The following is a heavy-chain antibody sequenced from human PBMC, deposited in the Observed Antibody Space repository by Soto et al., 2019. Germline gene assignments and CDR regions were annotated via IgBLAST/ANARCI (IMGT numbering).Heavy chain of an antibody. D-gene: IGHD3-22*01. CDR2: ISGSGGST. V-gene: IGHV3-23*01. CDR1: GFTFSSYA. J-gene: IGHJ4*02. Sequence: PGGSLRLSCAASGFTFSSYAMSWVRQAPGKGLEWVSAISGSGGSTYYADSVKGRFTISRDNSKNTLYLQMNSLRAEDTAVYYCAKAVGSMIVVVITFFDYWGQGTLVTVSS. CDR3: AKAVGSMIVVVITFFDY.